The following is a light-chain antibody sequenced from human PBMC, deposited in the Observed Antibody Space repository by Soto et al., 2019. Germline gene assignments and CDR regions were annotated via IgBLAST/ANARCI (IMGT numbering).Light chain of an antibody. CDR1: EIINSGY. CDR2: GAS. CDR3: QQRSNWPLT. J-gene: IGKJ4*01. V-gene: IGKV3D-20*02. Sequence: ENLLTQSPDTLSLSAGERATLFCRASEIINSGYLAWYQQKPGRAPRLLIYGASSRATGIPDRFSGSGSGTDFTLTISRLEPEDFAVYYCQQRSNWPLTFGGGTKVDIK.